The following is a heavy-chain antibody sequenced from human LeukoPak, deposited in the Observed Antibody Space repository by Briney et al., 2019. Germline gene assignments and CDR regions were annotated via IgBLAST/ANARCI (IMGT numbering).Heavy chain of an antibody. J-gene: IGHJ4*02. CDR1: GFTVSSKY. Sequence: GGSLRLSCAASGFTVSSKYMSWVRQAPGKGLEWVSVIYSGGSTYYADSVKGRFTISRDNSKNTLYLQMNSLRAKDTAVYYCARGKAAVVTFDYWGQGTLVTVSS. D-gene: IGHD4-23*01. CDR3: ARGKAAVVTFDY. V-gene: IGHV3-66*01. CDR2: IYSGGST.